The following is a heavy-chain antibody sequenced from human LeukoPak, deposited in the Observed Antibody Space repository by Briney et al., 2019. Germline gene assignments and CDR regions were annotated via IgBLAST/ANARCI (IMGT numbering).Heavy chain of an antibody. V-gene: IGHV5-51*01. CDR2: IYPGDSDT. CDR3: ARSRGSGSYYTPFDY. D-gene: IGHD3-10*01. J-gene: IGHJ4*02. Sequence: GESLKISCKGSGYSFTSYYIGWVRQMPGKGLEWMGIIYPGDSDTRYSPSFQGQVTISADKSISTAYLQWSSLKASDTAMYYCARSRGSGSYYTPFDYWGQGTLVTVSS. CDR1: GYSFTSYY.